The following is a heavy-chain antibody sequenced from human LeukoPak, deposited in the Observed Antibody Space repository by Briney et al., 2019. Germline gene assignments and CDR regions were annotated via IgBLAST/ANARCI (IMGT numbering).Heavy chain of an antibody. CDR1: GVSFSGYY. J-gene: IGHJ4*02. CDR2: IYHSGST. D-gene: IGHD6-6*01. V-gene: IGHV4-34*01. Sequence: SETLSLTCAVYGVSFSGYYWSWIRQPPGKGLEWIGYIYHSGSTYYNPSLKSRVTISVDRSKNQFSLKLSSVTAADTAVYYCARYSSSSYYFDYWGQGTLVTVSS. CDR3: ARYSSSSYYFDY.